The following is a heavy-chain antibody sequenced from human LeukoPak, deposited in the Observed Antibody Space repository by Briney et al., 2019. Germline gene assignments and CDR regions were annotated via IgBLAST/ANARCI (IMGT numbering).Heavy chain of an antibody. CDR1: GYTFTGYY. D-gene: IGHD3-10*01. Sequence: AASVKVSCKASGYTFTGYYMHWVRQAPGQGLEWMGRIIPILGIANYAQKFQGRVTITADKSTSTAYMELSSLRSEDTAVYYCASFYGSGSYFDDYWGQGTLVTVSS. CDR2: IIPILGIA. V-gene: IGHV1-69*02. CDR3: ASFYGSGSYFDDY. J-gene: IGHJ4*02.